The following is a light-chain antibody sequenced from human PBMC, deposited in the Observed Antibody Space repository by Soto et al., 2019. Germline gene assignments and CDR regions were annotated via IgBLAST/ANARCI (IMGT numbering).Light chain of an antibody. CDR2: AAS. J-gene: IGKJ1*01. Sequence: DIQMTQSPSSLSASVGDRVTITCRARQSISSYLNWYQQKPGKAPKLLIYAASSLQSGVPSRFSGRGSGTDFTLSISSLQPEVFATYYCQQSYSTPRTFGPFTKVEI. CDR1: QSISSY. CDR3: QQSYSTPRT. V-gene: IGKV1-39*01.